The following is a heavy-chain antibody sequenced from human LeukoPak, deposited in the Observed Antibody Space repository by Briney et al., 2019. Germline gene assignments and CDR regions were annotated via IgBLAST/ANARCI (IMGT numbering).Heavy chain of an antibody. CDR1: GFTFSSYW. J-gene: IGHJ4*02. CDR3: ARVRLYYDSSGYQDY. D-gene: IGHD3-22*01. Sequence: GGSLRLSCAASGFTFSSYWMHWVRHAPGKGLVWVSRINSDGSSTSYADSVKGRFTISRDNAKNTLYLQMNSLRAEDTAVYYCARVRLYYDSSGYQDYWGQGTLVTVSS. V-gene: IGHV3-74*01. CDR2: INSDGSST.